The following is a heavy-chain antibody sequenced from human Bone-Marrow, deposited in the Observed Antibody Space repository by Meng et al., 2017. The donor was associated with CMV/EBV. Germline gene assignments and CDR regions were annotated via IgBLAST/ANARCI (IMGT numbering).Heavy chain of an antibody. CDR3: ARGLMVRGVIYTENFDY. J-gene: IGHJ4*02. D-gene: IGHD3-10*01. CDR1: GFTFGDYA. CDR2: ISYDGSNK. V-gene: IGHV3-30-3*01. Sequence: GESLKISCTASGFTFGDYAMSWVRQAPGKGLEWVAVISYDGSNKYYADSVKGRFTISRDNSKNTLYLQMNSLRAEDTAVYYCARGLMVRGVIYTENFDYWGQGTLVTVSS.